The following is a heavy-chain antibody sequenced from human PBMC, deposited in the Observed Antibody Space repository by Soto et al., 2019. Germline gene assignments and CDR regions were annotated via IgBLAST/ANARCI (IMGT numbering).Heavy chain of an antibody. J-gene: IGHJ5*02. V-gene: IGHV6-1*01. CDR3: AKGDNLGPKTGYAFDP. CDR1: GDSVSSNTAS. CDR2: TYFRSKWYN. Sequence: PSQTLSLTCAISGDSVSSNTASWNWIRQSPSRGLEWLGRTYFRSKWYNDSAVSVKSRIIINPDTSNNQFSLQLNSVTPGDTAVYFCAKGDNLGPKTGYAFDPWGQGIMVTVSS. D-gene: IGHD5-12*01.